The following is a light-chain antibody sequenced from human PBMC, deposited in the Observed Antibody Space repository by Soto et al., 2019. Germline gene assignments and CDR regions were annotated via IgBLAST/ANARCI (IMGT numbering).Light chain of an antibody. CDR3: SLYTSISAYV. CDR1: SSDIGSYNR. CDR2: EVN. V-gene: IGLV2-18*01. Sequence: QSVMTQAPCVSGSHEQTVTISCTGISSDIGSYNRVSWYQQPPGTAPKLMIYEVNNRPSGVPDRFSGSTSGNTASLTISGLQAEDEADYYCSLYTSISAYVFGTGTKVTVL. J-gene: IGLJ1*01.